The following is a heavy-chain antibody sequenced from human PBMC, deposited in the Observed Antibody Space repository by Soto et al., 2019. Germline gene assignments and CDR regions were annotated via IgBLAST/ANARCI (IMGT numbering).Heavy chain of an antibody. J-gene: IGHJ1*01. Sequence: EVQLVESGGGLVKPGGSLRLSCAASGFTFSNAWMSWVRQAPGKGLEWVGRIKSKTDGGTTDYAAPVKGRFTISRDDSKNTLYLQMTSLKTEDTAVYYCTTDGRDIVVVVAATRYFQHWGQGTLVTVSS. V-gene: IGHV3-15*01. CDR1: GFTFSNAW. CDR3: TTDGRDIVVVVAATRYFQH. D-gene: IGHD2-15*01. CDR2: IKSKTDGGTT.